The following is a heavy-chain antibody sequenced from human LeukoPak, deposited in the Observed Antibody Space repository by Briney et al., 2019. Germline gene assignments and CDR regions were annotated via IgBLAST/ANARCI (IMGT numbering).Heavy chain of an antibody. Sequence: SETLSLTCAVYGESLSKYYWTWIRQSPGKGLEWIGEINHRGSTNLNPSLNSRVTLSVDTSKHQFSLKLTSVTAADAAVYYCASSVGSTDYWGQGTLVTVSS. D-gene: IGHD1-26*01. CDR2: INHRGST. J-gene: IGHJ4*02. V-gene: IGHV4-34*01. CDR3: ASSVGSTDY. CDR1: GESLSKYY.